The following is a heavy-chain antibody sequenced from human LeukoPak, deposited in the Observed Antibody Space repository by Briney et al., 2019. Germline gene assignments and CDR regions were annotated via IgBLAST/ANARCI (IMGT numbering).Heavy chain of an antibody. V-gene: IGHV4-39*01. CDR3: ARFGDIHTLFDY. CDR2: VYYSGST. CDR1: GGSISSSSYY. D-gene: IGHD3-16*01. J-gene: IGHJ4*02. Sequence: PSETLSLTCTVSGGSISSSSYYWGWIRQPPGKGLEWIGNVYYSGSTYYNPSLKSRVTISVDTSKNQFSLKLSSVTAADTAVYYCARFGDIHTLFDYWGQGTLVTVSS.